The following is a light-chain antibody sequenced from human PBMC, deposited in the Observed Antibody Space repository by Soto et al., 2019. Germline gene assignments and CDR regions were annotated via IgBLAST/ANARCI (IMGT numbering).Light chain of an antibody. CDR1: QSVSSN. CDR2: VAS. Sequence: EIVMTQSPATLSVSPGERATLSCRASQSVSSNLAWYQQKPGQAPRLLIYVASTRATGIPARFSGSGSGTEFTLTISSLQSEDFAVYCCQQYNNWWTFGQGTKVEIK. CDR3: QQYNNWWT. V-gene: IGKV3-15*01. J-gene: IGKJ1*01.